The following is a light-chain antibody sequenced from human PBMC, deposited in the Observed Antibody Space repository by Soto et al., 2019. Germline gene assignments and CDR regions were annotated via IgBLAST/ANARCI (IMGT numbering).Light chain of an antibody. CDR3: SSYTTSNTRQIV. Sequence: QSVLTQPASVSGSPGQSITISCTGTGSDVGGYNYVSWYQQHPGKAPKFMIYDVSNRPSGVSNRFSGSKAGNTASLTISGLQAEDEAEYYCSSYTTSNTRQIVFGTGTKVTVL. V-gene: IGLV2-14*01. CDR2: DVS. J-gene: IGLJ1*01. CDR1: GSDVGGYNY.